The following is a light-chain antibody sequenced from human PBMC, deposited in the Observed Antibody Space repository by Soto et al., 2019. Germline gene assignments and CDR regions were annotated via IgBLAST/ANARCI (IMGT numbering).Light chain of an antibody. J-gene: IGKJ5*01. CDR3: QHRSNRIT. CDR2: DAS. Sequence: ELVLTQSPGTLSLSPGERATLSCRASQSVSRYLAWYQPKPGQAPRLLIYDASYRATGIPARFSGSGSGTDSVLTISSLEPEDFAIYYCQHRSNRITFGQGTRLEIK. CDR1: QSVSRY. V-gene: IGKV3-11*01.